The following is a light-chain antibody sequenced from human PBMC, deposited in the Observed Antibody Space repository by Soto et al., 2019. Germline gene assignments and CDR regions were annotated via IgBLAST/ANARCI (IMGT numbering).Light chain of an antibody. CDR3: HQYGTLYT. CDR2: GAS. J-gene: IGKJ2*01. CDR1: QSVSSSY. Sequence: EIVLTQSPGTLSLSPGERATLSCRASQSVSSSYLAWYQQKPGQAPSLLIYGASIRATGIPDRFSGSGSGTDFTLTISRLEPEDFAVYYCHQYGTLYTFGQGTKLEIK. V-gene: IGKV3-20*01.